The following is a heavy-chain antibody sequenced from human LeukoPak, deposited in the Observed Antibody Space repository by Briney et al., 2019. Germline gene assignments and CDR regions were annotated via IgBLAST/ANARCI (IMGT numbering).Heavy chain of an antibody. J-gene: IGHJ5*02. Sequence: PGGSLRLSCAASGFTFSSYSMNWVRQAPGKGLEWVSSISSSSSYIYYADSVKGRFTISRDNAKNSLYLQMNSLRAEDTAVYYCARDPASSTTTVSWFDPWGQGTLVTVSS. CDR3: ARDPASSTTTVSWFDP. CDR1: GFTFSSYS. D-gene: IGHD4-11*01. V-gene: IGHV3-21*01. CDR2: ISSSSSYI.